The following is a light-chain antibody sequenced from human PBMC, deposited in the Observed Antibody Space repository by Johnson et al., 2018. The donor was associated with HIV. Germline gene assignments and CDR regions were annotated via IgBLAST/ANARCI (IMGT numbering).Light chain of an antibody. Sequence: QSVLTQPPSVSAAPGQKVTISCSGSSSNIGNNYVSWYQQLPGTAPKLLIYENNKRPSGIPDRFSGSKSGTSATLGITGLQTGDEAEYYCGTWDSSLSACYVFGTGTKVTVL. J-gene: IGLJ1*01. CDR1: SSNIGNNY. V-gene: IGLV1-51*02. CDR2: ENN. CDR3: GTWDSSLSACYV.